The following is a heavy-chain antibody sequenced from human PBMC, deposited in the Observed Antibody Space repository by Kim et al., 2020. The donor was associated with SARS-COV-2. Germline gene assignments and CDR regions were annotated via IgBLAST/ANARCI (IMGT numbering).Heavy chain of an antibody. J-gene: IGHJ4*02. CDR2: ISYDGSNK. V-gene: IGHV3-30*04. D-gene: IGHD3-10*01. CDR3: AREYYYGSGSYLRSPFDY. CDR1: GFTFSSYA. Sequence: GGSLRLSCAASGFTFSSYAMHWVRQAPGKGLEWVAVISYDGSNKYYADSVKGRFTISRDNSKNTLYLQMNSLRAEDTAVYYCAREYYYGSGSYLRSPFDYWGQGTLVTVSS.